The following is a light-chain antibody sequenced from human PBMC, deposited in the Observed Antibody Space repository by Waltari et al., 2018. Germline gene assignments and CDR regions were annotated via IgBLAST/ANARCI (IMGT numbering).Light chain of an antibody. V-gene: IGKV4-1*01. Sequence: DIVMTQSPDSLAVSLGDRATINRKSSQSLLFSSNNKNYLAWYQQKPGQPPKLLIYWASIRESGVPDRVSGSGSGTDFTLTISSLQAEDVAVYYCQQYDTTPLTFGGGTKVEIK. CDR2: WAS. J-gene: IGKJ4*01. CDR3: QQYDTTPLT. CDR1: QSLLFSSNNKNY.